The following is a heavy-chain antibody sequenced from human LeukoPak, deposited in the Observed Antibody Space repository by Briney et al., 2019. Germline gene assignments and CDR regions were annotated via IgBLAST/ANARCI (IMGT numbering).Heavy chain of an antibody. CDR2: IYSGGST. V-gene: IGHV3-53*01. J-gene: IGHJ4*02. D-gene: IGHD5-24*01. CDR1: GFTVSSNY. CDR3: AREGMRYNSGFDY. Sequence: GGSLRLSCAASGFTVSSNYMSWVRQAPGKGLEWVSVIYSGGSTYYADSVKGRFTISRDSSKNTLYLQMNSLRAEDTAVYYCAREGMRYNSGFDYWGQGTLVTVSS.